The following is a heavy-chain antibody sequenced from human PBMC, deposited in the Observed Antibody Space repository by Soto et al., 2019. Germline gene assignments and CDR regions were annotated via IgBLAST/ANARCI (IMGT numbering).Heavy chain of an antibody. CDR2: IVVGSGNT. J-gene: IGHJ6*02. CDR1: GFTFTSSA. D-gene: IGHD3-10*01. V-gene: IGHV1-58*01. Sequence: SVKVSCKASGFTFTSSAVQWVRQARGQRLEWIGWIVVGSGNTNYAQKFQERVTITRDMPTSTAYMELSSLRSEDTAVYYCAATPFGSGSYYNGYYYYYGMDVWGQGTTVTVSS. CDR3: AATPFGSGSYYNGYYYYYGMDV.